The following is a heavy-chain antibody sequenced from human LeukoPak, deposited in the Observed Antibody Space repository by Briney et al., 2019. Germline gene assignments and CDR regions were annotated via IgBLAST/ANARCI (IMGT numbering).Heavy chain of an antibody. CDR3: SKESNYDSSGYFN. Sequence: PGGSLSLSCAASGFVFSSYGIHWVRQAPGKGLEWGSFIRFDGTTQYYADSVKGRFTIPRDNSKFTVHLLMTSLRPEDTAVYYCSKESNYDSSGYFNRGQGTLVTVSS. CDR1: GFVFSSYG. CDR2: IRFDGTTQ. V-gene: IGHV3-30*02. J-gene: IGHJ4*02. D-gene: IGHD3-22*01.